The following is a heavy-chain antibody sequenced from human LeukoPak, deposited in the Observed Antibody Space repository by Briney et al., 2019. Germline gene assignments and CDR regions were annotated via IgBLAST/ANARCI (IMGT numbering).Heavy chain of an antibody. V-gene: IGHV4-59*01. Sequence: PSETLSLTCTVSGGSISSYYWSWIRQPPGKGLEWIGHIYYSGSTNYNPSLKSRVTISVDTSKNQFSLKLSSVTAADTAVYYCARVSGIAVAGPGEYFQHWGQGTLVTVSS. CDR3: ARVSGIAVAGPGEYFQH. CDR2: IYYSGST. J-gene: IGHJ1*01. D-gene: IGHD6-19*01. CDR1: GGSISSYY.